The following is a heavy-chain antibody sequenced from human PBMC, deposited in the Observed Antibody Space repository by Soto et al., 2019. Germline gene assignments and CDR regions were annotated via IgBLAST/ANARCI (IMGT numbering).Heavy chain of an antibody. CDR3: ANAPGVGANYKYYHMDL. V-gene: IGHV3-30*18. D-gene: IGHD1-26*01. CDR1: GFTFSSYG. Sequence: GWSLRLSCAASGFTFSSYGMHWVRQAPGKGLEWVAVITYDGSNKYYADSVKGRFTISRDNSKNTLYLQMDNLRAEDTAHYLCANAPGVGANYKYYHMDLCGRGSTVTVSS. CDR2: ITYDGSNK. J-gene: IGHJ6*02.